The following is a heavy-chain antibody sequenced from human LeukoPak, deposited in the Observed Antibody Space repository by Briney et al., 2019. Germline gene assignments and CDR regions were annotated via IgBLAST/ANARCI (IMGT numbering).Heavy chain of an antibody. CDR3: ARNRGSASYFYYDMDV. V-gene: IGHV3-48*03. J-gene: IGHJ6*04. CDR2: ISGSGGTR. Sequence: PGGSLRLSCATSGFTFSSYEMTWVRQAPGKGLEWISYISGSGGTRYHADSVKGRFTISRDNAKNSLYLQMTSLRAEDTAVYYCARNRGSASYFYYDMDVWGKGTSVTVSS. CDR1: GFTFSSYE. D-gene: IGHD2-2*01.